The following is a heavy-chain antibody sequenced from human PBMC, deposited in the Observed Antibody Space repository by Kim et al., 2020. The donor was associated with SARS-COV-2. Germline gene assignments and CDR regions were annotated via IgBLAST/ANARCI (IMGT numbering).Heavy chain of an antibody. CDR3: ARGFYITLVRGVPYYYYYGMDV. CDR1: GLTFSNYG. J-gene: IGHJ6*02. CDR2: IWYDGSNK. V-gene: IGHV3-33*01. Sequence: GGSLRLSCAASGLTFSNYGMHWVRQAPGKGLEWVALIWYDGSNKFYSDSVKGRFNISRDNSKNTLSLQMNSLRAEDTAVYYCARGFYITLVRGVPYYYYYGMDVWGQGTTVTVSS. D-gene: IGHD3-10*01.